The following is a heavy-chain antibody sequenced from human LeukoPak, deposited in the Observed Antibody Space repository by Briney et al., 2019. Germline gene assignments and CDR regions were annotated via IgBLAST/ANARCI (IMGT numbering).Heavy chain of an antibody. CDR3: AREDGDYWIWFDP. CDR2: INHSGST. Sequence: SETLSLTSAGGGGSFSGYYWSWIRQPPGKGREWIGEINHSGSTNYNPSLKSRVTISVDTSKNQFSLKLSSVTAADTAVYYCAREDGDYWIWFDPWGQGTLVTVSS. CDR1: GGSFSGYY. D-gene: IGHD4-17*01. J-gene: IGHJ5*02. V-gene: IGHV4-34*01.